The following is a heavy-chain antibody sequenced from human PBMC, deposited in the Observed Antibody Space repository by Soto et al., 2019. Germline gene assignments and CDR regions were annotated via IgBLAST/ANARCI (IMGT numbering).Heavy chain of an antibody. Sequence: GGSLRLSCAASGFTFSSYGMNWVRQAPGKGLEWVSYIGSRSITIHYADSAKGRFTISRDNAKNSLYLQMNSLRDEDTAMYYCARAALYGYDYWGQGALVTVSS. V-gene: IGHV3-48*02. J-gene: IGHJ4*02. CDR3: ARAALYGYDY. CDR2: IGSRSITI. D-gene: IGHD4-17*01. CDR1: GFTFSSYG.